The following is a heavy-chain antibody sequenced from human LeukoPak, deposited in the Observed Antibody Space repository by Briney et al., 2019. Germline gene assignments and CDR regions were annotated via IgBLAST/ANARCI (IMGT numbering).Heavy chain of an antibody. J-gene: IGHJ4*02. CDR3: ATDAKYRGISTTIDTPFDY. CDR1: GDSITSSSSY. CDR2: IYYSGST. V-gene: IGHV4-39*02. D-gene: IGHD2-15*01. Sequence: SETLSLTCIVSGDSITSSSSYWDWIRQPPGKGLEWIGNIYYSGSTYYNPSLKSRVTISVDTSKNQFSLKLSSVTAADTAVYYCATDAKYRGISTTIDTPFDYWGQGTLVTVSS.